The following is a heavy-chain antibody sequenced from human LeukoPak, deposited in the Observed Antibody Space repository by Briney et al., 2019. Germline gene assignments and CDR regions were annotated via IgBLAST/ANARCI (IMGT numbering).Heavy chain of an antibody. J-gene: IGHJ5*02. CDR1: GFTFSTYA. V-gene: IGHV3-23*01. CDR2: LSGSGGTT. D-gene: IGHD4-23*01. CDR3: ARTTTTVVTPYRTSTDQLNWFDP. Sequence: GGSLRLSCAASGFTFSTYAMNWVRQAPGKGLEWVSALSGSGGTTYYADSVKGRFTISRDNSKNTLYLQMNSLRAEDTAVYYCARTTTTVVTPYRTSTDQLNWFDPWGQGTLVTVSS.